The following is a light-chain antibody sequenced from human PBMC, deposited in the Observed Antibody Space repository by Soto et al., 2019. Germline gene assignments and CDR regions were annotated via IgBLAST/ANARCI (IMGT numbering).Light chain of an antibody. J-gene: IGKJ1*01. Sequence: EIVLTQSPGTLSLSPGERATLSCVASQSVSSSFLAWYQQKPGQAPRLLIYGASNRATGIPDRFSGSGSGTYITLTISRLEPEDFAVYYCQQYDSSPRTFGQGTKVEIK. CDR3: QQYDSSPRT. V-gene: IGKV3-20*01. CDR2: GAS. CDR1: QSVSSSF.